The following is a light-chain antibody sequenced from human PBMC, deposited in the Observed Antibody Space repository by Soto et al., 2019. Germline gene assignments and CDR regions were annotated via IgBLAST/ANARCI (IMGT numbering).Light chain of an antibody. CDR3: QSYDNSLSGHVV. CDR1: SSNIGALYD. V-gene: IGLV1-40*01. CDR2: DNN. Sequence: QSVLTQPPSVSGAPGQRVTISCTGSSSNIGALYDVNWYQQLPGTAPKLLIYDNNNRPSGVPDRFFGSKSGTSASLAITGLQAEDEADYYCQSYDNSLSGHVVFGGGTKLTVL. J-gene: IGLJ2*01.